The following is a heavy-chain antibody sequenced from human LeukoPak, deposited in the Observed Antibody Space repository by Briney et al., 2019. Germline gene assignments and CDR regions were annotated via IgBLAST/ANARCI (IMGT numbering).Heavy chain of an antibody. J-gene: IGHJ6*03. CDR1: GFTFSSYA. Sequence: GGSLSLSCAASGFTFSSYAMSWVRQAPGKGREWVSAISGSGGSTYYADSVKGRFTISRDNSKNTLYLQMNSLRAEDTAVYYCAKGAYCGGDCYFYYYYYMDVWGKGTTVTVSS. D-gene: IGHD2-21*02. CDR2: ISGSGGST. CDR3: AKGAYCGGDCYFYYYYYMDV. V-gene: IGHV3-23*01.